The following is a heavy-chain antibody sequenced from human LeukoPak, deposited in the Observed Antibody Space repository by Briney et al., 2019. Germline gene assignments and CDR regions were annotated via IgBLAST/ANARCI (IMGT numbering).Heavy chain of an antibody. D-gene: IGHD2-8*01. CDR1: GYTFNNYY. J-gene: IGHJ3*02. CDR2: INPYSGDT. V-gene: IGHV1-2*06. CDR3: AITYANNAFDI. Sequence: ASVKVSCKASGYTFNNYYIHWVRQAPGQGLEWMGRINPYSGDTNSAQKFQGRVTMTRDTSINTAYMELRSLRSDDAAVYFCAITYANNAFDIWDQGTMVSVSS.